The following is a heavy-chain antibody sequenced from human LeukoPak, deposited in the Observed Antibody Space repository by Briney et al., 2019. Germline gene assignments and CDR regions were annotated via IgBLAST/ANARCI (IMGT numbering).Heavy chain of an antibody. D-gene: IGHD3-10*01. CDR1: GGSISSSNW. J-gene: IGHJ4*02. CDR3: ARSRDYYGSGSRDTDY. V-gene: IGHV4-4*02. Sequence: SETLSLTCAVSGGSISSSNWWSWVRPPPGKGLEWIGEIYHSGSTNYNPSLKSRVTISVDKSKNQFSLKLSSVTAADTAVYYCARSRDYYGSGSRDTDYWGQGTLVTVSS. CDR2: IYHSGST.